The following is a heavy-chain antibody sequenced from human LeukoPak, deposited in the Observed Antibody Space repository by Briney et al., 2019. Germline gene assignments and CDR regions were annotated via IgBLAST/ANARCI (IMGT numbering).Heavy chain of an antibody. J-gene: IGHJ3*02. Sequence: PGGSLRLSCAASGFTFSSYSMNWVRQAPGKGLEWVSSISSSSSYIYYADSVKGRFTISRDNAKNSLYLQMNSLGAEDTAVYYCARDQSMDSGSYYEAFDIWGQGTMVTVSS. CDR2: ISSSSSYI. CDR1: GFTFSSYS. D-gene: IGHD1-26*01. CDR3: ARDQSMDSGSYYEAFDI. V-gene: IGHV3-21*01.